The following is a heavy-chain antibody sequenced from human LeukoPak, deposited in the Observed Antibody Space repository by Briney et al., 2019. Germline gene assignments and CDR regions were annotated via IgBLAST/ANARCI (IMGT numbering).Heavy chain of an antibody. V-gene: IGHV4-34*01. CDR3: ARTTVVTSRFDY. CDR1: GGSFSGYY. D-gene: IGHD4-17*01. CDR2: INHSGST. J-gene: IGHJ4*02. Sequence: SETLSLTCAVYGGSFSGYYWSWIRQPPGKGLEWIGEINHSGSTNYNPSLKSRVTISVDTSKNQFSLKLSSVTAADTAVYYCARTTVVTSRFDYWGQGTLVTVSS.